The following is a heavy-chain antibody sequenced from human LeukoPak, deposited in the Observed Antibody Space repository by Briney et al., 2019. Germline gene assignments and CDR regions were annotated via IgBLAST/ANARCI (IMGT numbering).Heavy chain of an antibody. D-gene: IGHD2-2*03. CDR1: GGSFSGYY. CDR2: INHSGST. Sequence: SETLSLTCAVYGGSFSGYYWSWIRQPPGKGVEWIGEINHSGSTNYNPSLKSRVTISVDTSKNQFSLKLSSVTAADTAVYYCARAMDIVVVPAARGSLPRQHYFDYWGQGTLVTVSS. J-gene: IGHJ4*02. V-gene: IGHV4-34*01. CDR3: ARAMDIVVVPAARGSLPRQHYFDY.